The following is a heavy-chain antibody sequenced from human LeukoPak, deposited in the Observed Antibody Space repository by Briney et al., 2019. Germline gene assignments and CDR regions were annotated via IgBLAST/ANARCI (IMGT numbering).Heavy chain of an antibody. Sequence: PSETLSLTCAVSGGSISTTNYYWGWIRQPPGRDLEWIGSIYSSGNTYYNPSLESRVTISVDTSKNQLSLKLTSATAADTSVYYCARHSGLRSPFDPWGQGTLVTVSS. J-gene: IGHJ5*02. CDR3: ARHSGLRSPFDP. CDR1: GGSISTTNYY. D-gene: IGHD3-3*01. V-gene: IGHV4-39*01. CDR2: IYSSGNT.